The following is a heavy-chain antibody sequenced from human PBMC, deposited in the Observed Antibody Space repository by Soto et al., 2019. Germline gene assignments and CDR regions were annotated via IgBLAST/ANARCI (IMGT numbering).Heavy chain of an antibody. D-gene: IGHD3-3*01. Sequence: QITLNESGPTVVKPAETLTLTCTFSGFSLTTSGVGVGWIRQSPGKAPEWLALIYWDDDKRYSASLKSRLTIPKDTSKNQVVLTMASVNPADTATYYCAHRILRTVFGLVTPTAIYFDFWGQGTPVVVSS. J-gene: IGHJ4*02. V-gene: IGHV2-5*02. CDR2: IYWDDDK. CDR3: AHRILRTVFGLVTPTAIYFDF. CDR1: GFSLTTSGVG.